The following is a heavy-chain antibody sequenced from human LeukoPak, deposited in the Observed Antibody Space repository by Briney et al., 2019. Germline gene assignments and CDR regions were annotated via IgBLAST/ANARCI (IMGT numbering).Heavy chain of an antibody. Sequence: SETLSLTCTVSGGSISSSSYYWGWIRQPPGKGLEWIGSIYYSGSTYYNPSLKSRVTISVDTSKNQFSLKLSSVTAADTAVYYCASFLLRGSFDYWGQGTLVTVSS. CDR3: ASFLLRGSFDY. CDR2: IYYSGST. J-gene: IGHJ4*02. CDR1: GGSISSSSYY. V-gene: IGHV4-39*07. D-gene: IGHD3-16*01.